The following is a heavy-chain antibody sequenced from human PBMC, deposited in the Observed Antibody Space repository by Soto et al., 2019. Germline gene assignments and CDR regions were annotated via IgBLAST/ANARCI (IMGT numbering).Heavy chain of an antibody. D-gene: IGHD2-2*01. CDR1: GFTFSSYA. V-gene: IGHV3-64*01. CDR2: ISSNGGST. J-gene: IGHJ3*02. Sequence: GGSLRLSCAASGFTFSSYAMHWVRQAPGKGLEYVSAISSNGGSTYYANSVKGRSTISRDNSKNTLYLQMGSLRAEDMAVYYCARALGGSNAFDIWGQGTMVTVSS. CDR3: ARALGGSNAFDI.